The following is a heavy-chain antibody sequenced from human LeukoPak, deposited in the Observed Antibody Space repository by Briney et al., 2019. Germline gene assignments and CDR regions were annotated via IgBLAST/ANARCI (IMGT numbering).Heavy chain of an antibody. CDR2: ISSYNGNT. Sequence: AAVNVSRKASGYTLTSYFISWVRPAPGQGLEWMGWISSYNGNTNYAQKLQGRDTMTTHTSTSTPYMELGSLRSDDTAVYYCARERVYDFWSGYYSGLGMDVWGQGTTVTVSS. CDR1: GYTLTSYF. CDR3: ARERVYDFWSGYYSGLGMDV. V-gene: IGHV1-18*01. D-gene: IGHD3-3*01. J-gene: IGHJ6*02.